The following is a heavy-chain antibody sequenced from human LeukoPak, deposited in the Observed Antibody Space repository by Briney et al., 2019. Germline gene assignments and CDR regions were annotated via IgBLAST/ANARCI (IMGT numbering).Heavy chain of an antibody. J-gene: IGHJ6*02. CDR3: ARDPANYDFWSGYYYYYGMDV. Sequence: GGPLRLSCAASGFTVSSNYMSWVRQAPGKGLEWVSVIYSGGSTYYADSVKGRFTISRDNSKNTLYLQMNSLRAEDTAVYYCARDPANYDFWSGYYYYYGMDVWGQGTTVTVSS. CDR1: GFTVSSNY. D-gene: IGHD3-3*01. CDR2: IYSGGST. V-gene: IGHV3-66*01.